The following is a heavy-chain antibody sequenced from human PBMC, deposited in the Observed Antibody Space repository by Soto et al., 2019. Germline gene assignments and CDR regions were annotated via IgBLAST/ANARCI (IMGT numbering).Heavy chain of an antibody. Sequence: AASVKVSCKASGYTFTAQYLHWVRKAPGEGLEWMGWINPTTGATRYAQKFQGRVTMTRDTSMSTAYLEVRSLRPDDTAVYHCAKGDSSWVSWFDPWGQGTLVTVSS. V-gene: IGHV1-2*02. D-gene: IGHD6-19*01. CDR1: GYTFTAQY. CDR3: AKGDSSWVSWFDP. J-gene: IGHJ5*02. CDR2: INPTTGAT.